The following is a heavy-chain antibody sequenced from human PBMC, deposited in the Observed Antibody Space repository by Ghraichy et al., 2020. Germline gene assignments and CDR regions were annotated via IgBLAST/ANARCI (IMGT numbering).Heavy chain of an antibody. D-gene: IGHD4-11*01. CDR2: IIPIFGTA. CDR3: ASMTTVTTIYEYYYYYYYMDV. CDR1: GGTFSSYA. J-gene: IGHJ6*03. Sequence: SVKVSCKASGGTFSSYAISWVRQAPGQGLEWMGGIIPIFGTANYAQKFQGRVTITADESTSTAYMELSSLRSEDTAVYYCASMTTVTTIYEYYYYYYYMDVWGKGTTVTVSS. V-gene: IGHV1-69*13.